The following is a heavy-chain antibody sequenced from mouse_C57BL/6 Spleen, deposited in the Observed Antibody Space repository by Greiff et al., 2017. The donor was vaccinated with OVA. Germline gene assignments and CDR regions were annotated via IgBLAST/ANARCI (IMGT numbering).Heavy chain of an antibody. D-gene: IGHD2-14*01. J-gene: IGHJ3*01. CDR3: ARSNYRAY. CDR2: ILPGSGST. Sequence: QVQLQQSGAELMKPGASVKLSCKATGYTFTGYWIEWVKQRPGHGLEWIGEILPGSGSTNYNVKFKGKATFTADTSSNTAYMQLSSLTTEYSAIYSCARSNYRAYWGQGTLVTVSA. CDR1: GYTFTGYW. V-gene: IGHV1-9*01.